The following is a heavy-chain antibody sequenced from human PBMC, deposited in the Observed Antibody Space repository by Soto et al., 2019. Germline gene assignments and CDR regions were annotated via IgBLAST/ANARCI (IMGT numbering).Heavy chain of an antibody. V-gene: IGHV3-30*04. CDR2: TSYDGKNK. CDR3: ARERAIAATGIFYY. Sequence: SLRLSCAASGFTFSNFVMRWVRQAPGKGLEWVAATSYDGKNKDHADSVKGRFTISRDNSKNTLYLQMNSLRHEDTAVYFCARERAIAATGIFYYWGQGTLVTVS. D-gene: IGHD6-13*01. CDR1: GFTFSNFV. J-gene: IGHJ4*02.